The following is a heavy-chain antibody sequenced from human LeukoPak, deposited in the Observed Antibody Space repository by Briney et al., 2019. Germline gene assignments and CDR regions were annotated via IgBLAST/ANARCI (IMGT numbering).Heavy chain of an antibody. CDR2: INHSGST. Sequence: PSETLSLTCTVSGGSISSSSYYWSWIRQPPRKGLEWIGEINHSGSTNYNPSLKSRVTISVDTSKNQFSLKLSSVTAADTAVYYCAERRIQLWFSNGNNWFDPWGQGTLVTVSS. CDR1: GGSISSSSYY. D-gene: IGHD5-18*01. J-gene: IGHJ5*02. CDR3: AERRIQLWFSNGNNWFDP. V-gene: IGHV4-39*07.